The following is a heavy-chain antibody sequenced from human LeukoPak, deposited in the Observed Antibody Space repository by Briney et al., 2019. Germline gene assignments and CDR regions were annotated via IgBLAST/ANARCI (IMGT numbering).Heavy chain of an antibody. CDR2: ISSSGSTI. CDR3: AELGITMIGGV. Sequence: GGSLRLSCAASGFTFSSYEMNWVREAPGTGLEWVSYISSSGSTIYYADSVKGRFTISRDNAKNSLYLQMNSLRAEDTAVYYCAELGITMIGGVWGKGTTVTISS. J-gene: IGHJ6*04. D-gene: IGHD3-10*02. V-gene: IGHV3-48*03. CDR1: GFTFSSYE.